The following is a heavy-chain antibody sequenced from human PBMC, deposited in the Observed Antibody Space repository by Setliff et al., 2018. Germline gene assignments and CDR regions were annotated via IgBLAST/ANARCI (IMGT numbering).Heavy chain of an antibody. D-gene: IGHD3-3*01. Sequence: SVKVSCKASGGTFSSYAISWVRQAPGQGLEWMGRIIPIFGTANYAQKFQGRVTITADKSTSTAYMELSSLRSEDTAVYYCASRRGLEWSLGAFDTWGQGTMVTVSS. CDR2: IIPIFGTA. CDR1: GGTFSSYA. J-gene: IGHJ3*02. CDR3: ASRRGLEWSLGAFDT. V-gene: IGHV1-69*06.